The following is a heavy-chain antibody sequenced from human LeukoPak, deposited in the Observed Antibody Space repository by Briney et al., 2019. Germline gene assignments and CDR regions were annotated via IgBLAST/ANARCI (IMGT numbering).Heavy chain of an antibody. CDR1: GFTFSSYA. D-gene: IGHD6-19*01. CDR2: ISGSGGST. J-gene: IGHJ4*02. CDR3: AKAYSSGWYGRYFDY. V-gene: IGHV3-23*01. Sequence: GGSLRLSCAASGFTFSSYAMSWVRQAPGKGLEWVSAISGSGGSTYYADSVKGRFTISRDNSKNTLYLQMNSLRAEDTAVYYCAKAYSSGWYGRYFDYWGQGTLVTVSS.